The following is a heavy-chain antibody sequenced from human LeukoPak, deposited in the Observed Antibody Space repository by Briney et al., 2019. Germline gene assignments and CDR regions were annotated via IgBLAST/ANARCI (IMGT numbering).Heavy chain of an antibody. V-gene: IGHV1-8*01. CDR3: ARAPNFYYDDPTLPRYYFDY. CDR2: MNPNSGNT. D-gene: IGHD3-22*01. CDR1: GYTFTSYD. Sequence: ASVKVSCKASGYTFTSYDINWVRQATGQGLEWMGWMNPNSGNTGYAQKFQGRVTMTRNTSISTAYMELSSLRSEDTAVYYCARAPNFYYDDPTLPRYYFDYWGQGTLVTVSS. J-gene: IGHJ4*02.